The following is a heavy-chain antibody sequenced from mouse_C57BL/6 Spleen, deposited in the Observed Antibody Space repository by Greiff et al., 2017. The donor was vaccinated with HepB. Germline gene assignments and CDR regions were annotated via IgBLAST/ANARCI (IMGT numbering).Heavy chain of an antibody. V-gene: IGHV1-80*01. Sequence: VQLQQSGAELVKPGASVKISCKASGYAFSSYWMNWVKQRPGKGLEWIGQIYPGDGDTNYNGKFKGKATLTADKSSSTAYMQLSSLTSEDSAVYFCARSVDSSGYGFAYWGQGTLVTVSA. CDR1: GYAFSSYW. J-gene: IGHJ3*01. CDR2: IYPGDGDT. D-gene: IGHD3-2*02. CDR3: ARSVDSSGYGFAY.